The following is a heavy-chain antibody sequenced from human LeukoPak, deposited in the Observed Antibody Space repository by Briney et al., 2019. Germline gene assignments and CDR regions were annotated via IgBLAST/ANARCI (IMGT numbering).Heavy chain of an antibody. J-gene: IGHJ6*02. D-gene: IGHD2-15*01. CDR2: IYYSGST. Sequence: SETLSLTCTVSGCSISSYYWSWIRQPPGKGLEWIGHIYYSGSTYYNPSLKSRVPISVDTSKNQFSLKLSSVTAADTAVYYCARGVYCSGGSCYSERGPHYYGMDVWGQGTTVTVSS. CDR3: ARGVYCSGGSCYSERGPHYYGMDV. V-gene: IGHV4-59*01. CDR1: GCSISSYY.